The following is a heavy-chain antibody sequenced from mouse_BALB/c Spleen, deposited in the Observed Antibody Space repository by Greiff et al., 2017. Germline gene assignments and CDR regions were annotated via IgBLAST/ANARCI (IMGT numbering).Heavy chain of an antibody. CDR1: GFTFSDYY. J-gene: IGHJ3*01. CDR2: ISDGGSYT. Sequence: DVMLVESGGGLVKPGGSLKLSCAASGFTFSDYYMYWVRQTPEKRLEWVATISDGGSYTYYPDSVKGRFTISRDNAKNNLYLQMSSLKSEDTAMYYCARDGGEAFAYWGQGTLVTVSA. CDR3: ARDGGEAFAY. V-gene: IGHV5-4*02.